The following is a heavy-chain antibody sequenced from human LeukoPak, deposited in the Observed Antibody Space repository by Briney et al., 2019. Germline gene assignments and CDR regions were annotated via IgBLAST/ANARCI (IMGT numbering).Heavy chain of an antibody. J-gene: IGHJ3*02. Sequence: PGGALRLSCAASGFTFSSYALNWVRQAPGKGLEWVSYISSSSSTIYYADSVKGRFTISRDNAKNSLYLQMNSLRDDDTAVYYCARGSSRAFDIWGQGTMVTVSS. D-gene: IGHD2-15*01. CDR3: ARGSSRAFDI. CDR2: ISSSSSTI. V-gene: IGHV3-48*02. CDR1: GFTFSSYA.